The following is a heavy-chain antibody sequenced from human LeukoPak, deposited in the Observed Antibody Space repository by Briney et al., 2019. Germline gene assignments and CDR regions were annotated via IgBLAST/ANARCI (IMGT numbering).Heavy chain of an antibody. CDR3: ARVYRSGSIYGQGYFDN. V-gene: IGHV1-2*02. J-gene: IGHJ4*02. Sequence: GASVTVSCKASGYTFTGYYINWVRQAPGQGLEWTGWINASSDGTNYAQKFQGRVTMTRDTSISTAYMELSRLRSDDTAVYYCARVYRSGSIYGQGYFDNWGQGTLVTVSS. D-gene: IGHD5-18*01. CDR2: INASSDGT. CDR1: GYTFTGYY.